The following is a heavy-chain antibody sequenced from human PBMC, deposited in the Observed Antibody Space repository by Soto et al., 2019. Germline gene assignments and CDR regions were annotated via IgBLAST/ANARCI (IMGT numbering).Heavy chain of an antibody. J-gene: IGHJ4*02. Sequence: GGSLRLSCAASGFTFSSYGMHWVRQAPGKGLEWVAVIWYDGSNKYYADSVKGRFTISRDNSKNTLYLQMNSLRAEDTAVYYCARDGGLDDILTGYPDYWGQGTLVTVSS. D-gene: IGHD3-9*01. CDR3: ARDGGLDDILTGYPDY. CDR1: GFTFSSYG. CDR2: IWYDGSNK. V-gene: IGHV3-33*01.